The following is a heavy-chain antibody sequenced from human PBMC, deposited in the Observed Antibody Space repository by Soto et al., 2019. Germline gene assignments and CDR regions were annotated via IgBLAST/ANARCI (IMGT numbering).Heavy chain of an antibody. CDR1: GGSFSGYY. V-gene: IGHV4-34*01. J-gene: IGHJ4*02. CDR3: ASHWPPTVTSSTLDY. D-gene: IGHD4-17*01. Sequence: QVQLQQWGAGLLKPSETLSLTCAVYGGSFSGYYWSWIRQPPGKGLEWIGEINHSGSTNYNPSLKSRVTISVDTSKNQFSLKLSSVTAADTAVYYCASHWPPTVTSSTLDYWGQGTLVTVSS. CDR2: INHSGST.